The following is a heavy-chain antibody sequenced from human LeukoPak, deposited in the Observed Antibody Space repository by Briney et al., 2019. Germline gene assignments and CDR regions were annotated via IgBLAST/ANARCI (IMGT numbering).Heavy chain of an antibody. CDR1: GFTFSSYG. Sequence: GGSLRLSCAASGFTFSSYGMHWVRQAPGKGLEWVAFIRYDGSNKYYADSVKGRFTISRDNSKNTLYLQVNSLRAEDTAVYYCARAGNWNVLYYYYYMDVWGKGTTVTVSS. D-gene: IGHD1-20*01. CDR2: IRYDGSNK. V-gene: IGHV3-30*02. CDR3: ARAGNWNVLYYYYYMDV. J-gene: IGHJ6*03.